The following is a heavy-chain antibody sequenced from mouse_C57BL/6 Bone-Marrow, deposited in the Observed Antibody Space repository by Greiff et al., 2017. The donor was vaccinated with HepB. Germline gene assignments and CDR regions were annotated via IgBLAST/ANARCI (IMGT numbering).Heavy chain of an antibody. CDR3: ARSYGSSYNYFDY. CDR1: GYTFTSYW. V-gene: IGHV1-7*01. J-gene: IGHJ2*01. CDR2: INPSSGYT. D-gene: IGHD1-1*01. Sequence: VQGVESGAELAKPGASVKLSCKASGYTFTSYWMHWVKQRPGQGLEWIGYINPSSGYTKYNQKFKDKATLTADKSSSTAYMQLSSLTYEDSAVYYCARSYGSSYNYFDYWGQGTTLTVSS.